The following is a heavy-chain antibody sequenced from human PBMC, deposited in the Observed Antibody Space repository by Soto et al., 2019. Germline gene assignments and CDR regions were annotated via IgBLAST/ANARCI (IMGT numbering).Heavy chain of an antibody. V-gene: IGHV4-30-4*01. Sequence: PSETLSLTCTVSGASMTTGEYSWRWIRPPPGKGLEWIGYTYYSGSTYYNPSLKSRVTISVDTSKNQFSLKLSSVTAADTAVYYCARPNNYYDSSGNYYFDYWGQGTLVTVSS. CDR2: TYYSGST. CDR1: GASMTTGEYS. D-gene: IGHD3-22*01. J-gene: IGHJ4*02. CDR3: ARPNNYYDSSGNYYFDY.